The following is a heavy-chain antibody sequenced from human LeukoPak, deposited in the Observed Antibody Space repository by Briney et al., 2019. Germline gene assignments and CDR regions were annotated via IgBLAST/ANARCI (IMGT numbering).Heavy chain of an antibody. D-gene: IGHD3-16*01. CDR2: ISSSGSTI. Sequence: GGSLRLSCAASGFTFSDYYMSWIRQAPGKGLEWVSYISSSGSTIYYADSVKGRFTISRDNAKNSLYLQMNSLRAEDTAVYYCASPLWGTTLPPVGWGQGTLVTVSS. J-gene: IGHJ4*02. CDR1: GFTFSDYY. V-gene: IGHV3-11*01. CDR3: ASPLWGTTLPPVG.